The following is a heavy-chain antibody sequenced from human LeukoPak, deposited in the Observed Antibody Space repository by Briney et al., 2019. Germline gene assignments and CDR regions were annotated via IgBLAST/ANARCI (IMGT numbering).Heavy chain of an antibody. CDR2: IYYSGST. CDR3: ASAVTRRHWYFDL. Sequence: PSETLSLTCTVSGGSISSYYWSWIRQPPGKGLEWIGYIYYSGSTNYNPSLKSRVAISVDTSKNQFSLKLSSVTAADTAVYYCASAVTRRHWYFDLWGRGTLVTVSS. D-gene: IGHD4-17*01. V-gene: IGHV4-59*01. CDR1: GGSISSYY. J-gene: IGHJ2*01.